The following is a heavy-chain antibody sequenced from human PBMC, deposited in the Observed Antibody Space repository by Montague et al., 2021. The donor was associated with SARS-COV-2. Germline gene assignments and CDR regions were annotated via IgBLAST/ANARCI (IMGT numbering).Heavy chain of an antibody. D-gene: IGHD5-12*01. CDR1: GFTSGDYA. J-gene: IGHJ4*02. V-gene: IGHV3-9*02. CDR3: AKDSTGGYESYFDY. CDR2: ISWNSGST. Sequence: SLRLSCAASGFTSGDYAMHWVRQAPGKGLEWVSGISWNSGSTVYADSVKGRFTISRDSAKNSLYLQMDSLRAEDTALYYCAKDSTGGYESYFDYWGQGTVVTVCS.